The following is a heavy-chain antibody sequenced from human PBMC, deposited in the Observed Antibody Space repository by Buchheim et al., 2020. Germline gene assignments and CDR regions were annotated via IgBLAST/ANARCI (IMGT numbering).Heavy chain of an antibody. D-gene: IGHD2-15*01. CDR3: TGAGYCDLGYCPADF. V-gene: IGHV5-51*03. CDR2: IFPGDSDT. Sequence: EVQLVQSGAEVKKPGDSLKISCQVSGYSFTSFWIGWVRQMPGRGLEWMGIIFPGDSDTKYSPSFQGQVTISADKSVDTAYLQWGSLKASDTGMYYCTGAGYCDLGYCPADFWGHGTL. J-gene: IGHJ4*01. CDR1: GYSFTSFW.